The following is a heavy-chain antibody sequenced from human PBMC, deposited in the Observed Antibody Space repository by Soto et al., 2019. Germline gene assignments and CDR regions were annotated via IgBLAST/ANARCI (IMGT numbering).Heavy chain of an antibody. Sequence: QVQLVQSGAEVKKPGSSVKVSCKASGGTFSSYAISWVRQAPGQGLEWMGGIIPIFGTANYAQKFQGRVTITADESTSTAYMELSSLRSEDTAVYYCARPGTAAIPHYYYGMDVWGQGTTVTVSS. J-gene: IGHJ6*02. V-gene: IGHV1-69*01. D-gene: IGHD2-2*02. CDR2: IIPIFGTA. CDR1: GGTFSSYA. CDR3: ARPGTAAIPHYYYGMDV.